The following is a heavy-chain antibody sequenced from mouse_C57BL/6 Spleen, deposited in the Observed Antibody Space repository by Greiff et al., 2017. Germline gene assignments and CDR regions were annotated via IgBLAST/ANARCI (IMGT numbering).Heavy chain of an antibody. D-gene: IGHD2-1*01. CDR1: GFTFSSYG. CDR2: ISSGGSYT. Sequence: EVKLVESGGDLVKPGGSLKLSCAASGFTFSSYGMSWVRQTPDKRLEWVATISSGGSYTYYPDSVKGRCTITRDNAKNTLYLQMSSLKSEDTAMYYCARQGGNYEAMDYWGQGTSVTVSS. CDR3: ARQGGNYEAMDY. J-gene: IGHJ4*01. V-gene: IGHV5-6*01.